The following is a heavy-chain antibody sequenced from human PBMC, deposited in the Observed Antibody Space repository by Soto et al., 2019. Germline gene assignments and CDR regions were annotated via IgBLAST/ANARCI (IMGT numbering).Heavy chain of an antibody. CDR1: GGSFSKYG. V-gene: IGHV1-69*01. CDR3: ARGSRENYLYAMDV. J-gene: IGHJ6*02. D-gene: IGHD1-26*01. Sequence: QVQLVQSGAEVKMPGSSVRVSCKASGGSFSKYGISWVRQAPGQGLEWMGGIIPMFGIGNYAEKFLGRVTITADESTSTSHMELSSLRSEDTAVYFCARGSRENYLYAMDVWGQGTTVTVSS. CDR2: IIPMFGIG.